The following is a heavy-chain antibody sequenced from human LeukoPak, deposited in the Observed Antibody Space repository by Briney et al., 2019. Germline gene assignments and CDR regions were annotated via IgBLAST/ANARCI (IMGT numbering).Heavy chain of an antibody. CDR1: GFTFSDHY. D-gene: IGHD2-15*01. CDR3: ARDSGRGYCSGGSCYDGGDAFDI. CDR2: TRNKANSYTT. V-gene: IGHV3-72*01. Sequence: GGSLRLSCAASGFTFSDHYMDWVRQAPGKGLEWVGRTRNKANSYTTEYAASVKGRFTISRDDSKNSLYLQMNRLKTEDTAVYYCARDSGRGYCSGGSCYDGGDAFDIWGQGTMVTVSS. J-gene: IGHJ3*02.